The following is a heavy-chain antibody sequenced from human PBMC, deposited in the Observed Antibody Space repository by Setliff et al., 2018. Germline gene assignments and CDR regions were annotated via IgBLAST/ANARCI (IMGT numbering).Heavy chain of an antibody. V-gene: IGHV4-34*01. CDR3: AKDTHYYSNTGYYCFDY. CDR2: ISHSGNT. D-gene: IGHD3-9*01. Sequence: PSETLSLTCAVYGESFSGYFWSWIRQTPEKGLEWIGEISHSGNTNYNPSVKGRFTVSRDNSRNTLFLQMNSLTAEDTAVYYCAKDTHYYSNTGYYCFDYWGQGALVTVSS. J-gene: IGHJ4*02. CDR1: GESFSGYF.